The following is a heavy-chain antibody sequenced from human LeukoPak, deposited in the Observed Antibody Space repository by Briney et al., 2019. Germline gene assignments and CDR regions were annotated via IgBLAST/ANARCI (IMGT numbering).Heavy chain of an antibody. V-gene: IGHV3-23*01. CDR2: ISPSGGIT. D-gene: IGHD4-17*01. J-gene: IGHJ3*02. CDR3: AKDEGWGDYGDYLGDAFDI. CDR1: GFTFSSHG. Sequence: PGGSLRLSCAASGFTFSSHGMNWVRQAPGKGLEWVSGISPSGGITYYTDSVKGRFTISRDNSKNTQSLQMNSLRAEDTAVYYCAKDEGWGDYGDYLGDAFDIWGQGTMVTVSS.